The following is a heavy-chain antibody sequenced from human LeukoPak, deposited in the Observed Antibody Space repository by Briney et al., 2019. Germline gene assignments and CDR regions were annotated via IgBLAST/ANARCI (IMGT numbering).Heavy chain of an antibody. D-gene: IGHD3-22*01. CDR3: ARDESLYYYDSSGYYYYYGMDV. V-gene: IGHV1-18*01. CDR1: GYTFTSYG. CDR2: ISAYNGNT. Sequence: ASVKVSCKASGYTFTSYGISWVRLAPGQGLEWMGWISAYNGNTNYAQKLQGRVTMTTDTSTSTAYMELRSLRSDDTAVYYCARDESLYYYDSSGYYYYYGMDVWGQGTTVTVSS. J-gene: IGHJ6*02.